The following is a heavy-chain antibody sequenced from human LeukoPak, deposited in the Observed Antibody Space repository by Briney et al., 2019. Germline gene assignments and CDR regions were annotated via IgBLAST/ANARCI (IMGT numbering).Heavy chain of an antibody. Sequence: ASVKVSCKASGYTFTSYGISWVRQAPGQGLEWMGWISAYNGNRNYAQKVEGRATMTTDTSTNTAYMELSSLRSDDTAVYYCARVLNGYNIRDYFDYWGQGTLVTVSS. CDR1: GYTFTSYG. CDR2: ISAYNGNR. J-gene: IGHJ4*02. D-gene: IGHD5-24*01. V-gene: IGHV1-18*01. CDR3: ARVLNGYNIRDYFDY.